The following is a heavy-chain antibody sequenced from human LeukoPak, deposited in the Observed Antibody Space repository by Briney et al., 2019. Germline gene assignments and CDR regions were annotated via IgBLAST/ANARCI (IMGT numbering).Heavy chain of an antibody. CDR2: INYSGST. CDR3: ALSSSWVYYFDY. V-gene: IGHV4-34*01. J-gene: IGHJ4*02. D-gene: IGHD6-13*01. Sequence: SETLSLACAVYGGSFSNYYWSWIRQPPGEGLEWIGEINYSGSTNYNPSLKSRVTISVDTTKNQFSLKLSSVTAADTAVYYCALSSSWVYYFDYWGQGTLVTVSS. CDR1: GGSFSNYY.